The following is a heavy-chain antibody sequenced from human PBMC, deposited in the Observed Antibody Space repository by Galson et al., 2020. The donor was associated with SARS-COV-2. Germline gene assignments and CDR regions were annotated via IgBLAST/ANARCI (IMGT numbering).Heavy chain of an antibody. CDR3: AREEGVVTKGYYGMDV. D-gene: IGHD3-3*01. CDR2: ISAYNGNT. V-gene: IGHV1-18*01. J-gene: IGHJ6*02. CDR1: GYTFTSYG. Sequence: ASVKVSCKASGYTFTSYGISWVRQAPGQGLEWMGWISAYNGNTNYAQKLQGRVTMTTDTSTSTAYMELRSLRSDDTAVYYCAREEGVVTKGYYGMDVWGQGTTVTVSS.